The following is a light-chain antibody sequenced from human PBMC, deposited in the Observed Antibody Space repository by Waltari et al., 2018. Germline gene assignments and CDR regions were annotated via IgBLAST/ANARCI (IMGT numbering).Light chain of an antibody. CDR1: QCISSY. V-gene: IGKV1-39*01. CDR3: QQSYSTPRYT. CDR2: AAS. Sequence: CRESQCISSYLNWDQQKPWKAPKLLSYAASSLQSGVPSRVSGSASGTDFTLTISSLQPEDVATYYCQQSYSTPRYTFGQGTKLEIK. J-gene: IGKJ2*01.